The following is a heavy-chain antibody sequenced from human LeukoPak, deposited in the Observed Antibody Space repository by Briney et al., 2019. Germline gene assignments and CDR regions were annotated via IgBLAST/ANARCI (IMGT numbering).Heavy chain of an antibody. CDR3: ARVQCSGGSCYSLDH. D-gene: IGHD2-15*01. J-gene: IGHJ4*02. CDR2: INPSGGSI. Sequence: ASVKVSCKASGYXFTSYYMHWVRQAPGQGREWMGLINPSGGSISYAQKFQGRVTMTRDTSTSTVYMELSSLRSEDTAVYYCARVQCSGGSCYSLDHWGQGTLVTVSS. CDR1: GYXFTSYY. V-gene: IGHV1-46*01.